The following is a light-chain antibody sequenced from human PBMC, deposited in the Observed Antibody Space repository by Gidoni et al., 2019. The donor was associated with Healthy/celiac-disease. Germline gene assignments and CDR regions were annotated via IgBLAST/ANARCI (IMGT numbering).Light chain of an antibody. J-gene: IGLJ2*01. CDR1: KLGDKY. V-gene: IGLV3-1*01. CDR3: QAWDSSAVV. Sequence: SYELTQPPSVSVSQGPTASITRSGDKLGDKYACWYQQKPGQSPVLVIYQDSKRPSGIPERFSGSNSGNTATLTISGTQAMDEADYYGQAWDSSAVVFGGGTKLTVL. CDR2: QDS.